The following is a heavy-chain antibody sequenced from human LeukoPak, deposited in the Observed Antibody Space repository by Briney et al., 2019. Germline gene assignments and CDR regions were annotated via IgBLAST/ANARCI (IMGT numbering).Heavy chain of an antibody. CDR1: GYTFTSYA. Sequence: GASVKVSCKASGYTFTSYAMHWVRQATGQRLEWMGWINAGNGNTKYSQKFQGRVTITRDTSASTAYMELSSLRSEDTAVYYCARADWAAAGNYWGQGTLVTVSS. CDR3: ARADWAAAGNY. J-gene: IGHJ4*02. D-gene: IGHD6-13*01. V-gene: IGHV1-3*01. CDR2: INAGNGNT.